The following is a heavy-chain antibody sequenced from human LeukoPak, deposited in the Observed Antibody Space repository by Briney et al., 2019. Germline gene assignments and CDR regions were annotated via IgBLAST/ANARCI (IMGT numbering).Heavy chain of an antibody. CDR3: ARFTSAAIRKRYYYYGMDV. V-gene: IGHV1-8*01. J-gene: IGHJ6*02. Sequence: RASVKVSCKASGYTFTSYDINWVRQATGQGLEWMGWMNPNSGNTGYAQKFQGRVTMTRNTSISTAYMELSSLRSEDTAVYYCARFTSAAIRKRYYYYGMDVWGQGTLVTVSS. CDR1: GYTFTSYD. D-gene: IGHD2-21*02. CDR2: MNPNSGNT.